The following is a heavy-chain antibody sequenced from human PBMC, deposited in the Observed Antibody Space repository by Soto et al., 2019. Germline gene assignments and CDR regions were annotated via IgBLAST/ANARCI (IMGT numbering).Heavy chain of an antibody. J-gene: IGHJ5*02. Sequence: ASVKVFCKASGYTFTSYDINWVRQATGQGLEWMGWMNPNSGNTGYAQKFQGRVTMTRNTSISTAYMELSSLRSEDTAVYYCARVGYDSSGYYRRGLLFDPWGQGTLVTVSS. D-gene: IGHD3-22*01. V-gene: IGHV1-8*01. CDR3: ARVGYDSSGYYRRGLLFDP. CDR1: GYTFTSYD. CDR2: MNPNSGNT.